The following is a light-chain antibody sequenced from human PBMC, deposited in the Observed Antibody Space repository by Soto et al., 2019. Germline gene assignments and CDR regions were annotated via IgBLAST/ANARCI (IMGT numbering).Light chain of an antibody. Sequence: EIVMTQSPATLSVSPGERATLSCRASQSVSSNLAWYQQKPGQAPRLLIYGASTRATGIPARFSGGGSGTEFTLTISSLQSEDFALYYCQQYNTWPLSFGGGTKAEIK. CDR2: GAS. CDR3: QQYNTWPLS. V-gene: IGKV3-15*01. J-gene: IGKJ4*01. CDR1: QSVSSN.